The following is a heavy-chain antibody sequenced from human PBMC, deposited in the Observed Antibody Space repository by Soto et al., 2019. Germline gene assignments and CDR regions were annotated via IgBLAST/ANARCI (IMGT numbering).Heavy chain of an antibody. V-gene: IGHV4-34*01. Sequence: SETLSLTCAVYGGSFSGYYWSWIRQPPGKGLEWIGEINHSGSTNYNPSLKSRVTISVDTSKNQFSLKLSSVTAADTAVYYCARGGYSGSYYPYYYYGMDVWGQGTTVTVSS. CDR2: INHSGST. CDR1: GGSFSGYY. D-gene: IGHD1-26*01. J-gene: IGHJ6*02. CDR3: ARGGYSGSYYPYYYYGMDV.